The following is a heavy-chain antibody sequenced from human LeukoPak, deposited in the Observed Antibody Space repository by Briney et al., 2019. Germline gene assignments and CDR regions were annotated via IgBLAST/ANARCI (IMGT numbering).Heavy chain of an antibody. Sequence: PGGSLRLSCAASGFTFSTYSMNWVRQAPGKGLEWVSSISSNSRHIYYADSMRGRFTISRDNAKNTLFLQMNSLRAEDTAVYYCARSHPSDTSGWSNPYFDYWGQGTLVTVSS. CDR1: GFTFSTYS. CDR3: ARSHPSDTSGWSNPYFDY. J-gene: IGHJ4*02. D-gene: IGHD3-22*01. V-gene: IGHV3-21*01. CDR2: ISSNSRHI.